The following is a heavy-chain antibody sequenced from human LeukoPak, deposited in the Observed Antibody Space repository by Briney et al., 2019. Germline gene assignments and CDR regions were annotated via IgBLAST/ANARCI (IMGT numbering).Heavy chain of an antibody. CDR2: IYYSGST. D-gene: IGHD3-10*01. CDR3: VRARAKNWFDP. CDR1: SVPISCHH. Sequence: SETLSLNCTVSSVPISCHHWMWLRPPPGKGLVWIGYIYYSGSTNYNTSLNSRVTISVDTSKNQFSLKLSSVTAADTAVYYCVRARAKNWFDPWCQGTLATVSA. V-gene: IGHV4-59*08. J-gene: IGHJ5*02.